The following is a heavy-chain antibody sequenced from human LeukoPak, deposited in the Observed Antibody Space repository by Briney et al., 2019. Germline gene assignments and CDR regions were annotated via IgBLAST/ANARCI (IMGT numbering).Heavy chain of an antibody. V-gene: IGHV3-21*01. CDR2: ISSSSSYI. J-gene: IGHJ3*02. Sequence: GGSLRLPCAASGFTFSSYSMNWVRQAPGKGLEWVSSISSSSSYIYYADSVKGRFTISRDNAKNSLYLQMNSLRAEDTAVYYCARGGGYDYSGAFDIWGQGTMVTVSS. CDR1: GFTFSSYS. D-gene: IGHD5-12*01. CDR3: ARGGGYDYSGAFDI.